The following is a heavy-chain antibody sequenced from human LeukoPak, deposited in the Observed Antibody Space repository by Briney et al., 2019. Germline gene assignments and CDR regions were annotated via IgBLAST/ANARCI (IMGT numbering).Heavy chain of an antibody. Sequence: PSETLSLTCTVSGGSTSSSSYYWGWIRQPPGKGLEWIGSIYYSGSTYYNPSLKSRVTISVDTSKNQFSLKLSSVTAADTAVYYCARGYSGDLDYWGQGTLVTVSS. V-gene: IGHV4-39*07. D-gene: IGHD1-26*01. J-gene: IGHJ4*02. CDR3: ARGYSGDLDY. CDR2: IYYSGST. CDR1: GGSTSSSSYY.